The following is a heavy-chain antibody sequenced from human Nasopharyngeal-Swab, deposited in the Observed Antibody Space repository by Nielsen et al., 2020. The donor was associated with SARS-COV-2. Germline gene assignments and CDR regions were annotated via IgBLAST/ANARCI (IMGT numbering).Heavy chain of an antibody. Sequence: GESLNISCAASGFTFSSYWMSWVRQAPGKGLEWVANIEQDGSEKYYVDSVKGRFTISRDNAKNSLYLQMNSLRAEDTAVYYCARAATMVRGVIIGRYYYYMDVWGKGTTVTVSS. D-gene: IGHD3-10*01. J-gene: IGHJ6*03. CDR1: GFTFSSYW. CDR2: IEQDGSEK. V-gene: IGHV3-7*01. CDR3: ARAATMVRGVIIGRYYYYMDV.